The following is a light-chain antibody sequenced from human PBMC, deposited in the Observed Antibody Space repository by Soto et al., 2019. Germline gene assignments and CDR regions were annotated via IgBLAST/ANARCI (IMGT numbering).Light chain of an antibody. CDR1: SSDVGGYNF. Sequence: QSALTQPASVSGSPGQSITISCTGTSSDVGGYNFVSWYQHHPGKAPKLMIYDVTNRPSGVSNRFSGSKSGNTASLTISGLQAEDEAVYYCGSYTSRSTSYVFGSGTKLTVL. V-gene: IGLV2-14*03. CDR2: DVT. CDR3: GSYTSRSTSYV. J-gene: IGLJ1*01.